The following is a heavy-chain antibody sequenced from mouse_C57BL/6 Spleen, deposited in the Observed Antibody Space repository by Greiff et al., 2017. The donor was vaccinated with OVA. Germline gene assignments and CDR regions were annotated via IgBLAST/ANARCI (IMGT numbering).Heavy chain of an antibody. CDR3: ARLYYGNYDAMDY. J-gene: IGHJ4*01. D-gene: IGHD2-1*01. Sequence: VQLKESGPGLVKPSQSLSLTCSVTGYSITSGYYWNWIRQFPGNKLEWMGYISYDGSNNYNPSLKNRISITRDTSKNQFFLKLNSVTTEDTATYYCARLYYGNYDAMDYWGQGTSVTVSS. CDR2: ISYDGSN. V-gene: IGHV3-6*01. CDR1: GYSITSGYY.